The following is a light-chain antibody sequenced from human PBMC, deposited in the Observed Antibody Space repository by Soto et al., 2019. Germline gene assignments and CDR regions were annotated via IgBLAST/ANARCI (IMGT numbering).Light chain of an antibody. CDR2: GAS. Sequence: AIQMTQSPSSLSASVGDRVTIMCRASQGIRTELGWYQQKPGEAPKLLIYGASTLQDGVPSRFSGSGSGTDFTLTISSLQPEEFATYYCLQDNSYPRTFGQGTKVEVK. V-gene: IGKV1-6*01. CDR3: LQDNSYPRT. J-gene: IGKJ1*01. CDR1: QGIRTE.